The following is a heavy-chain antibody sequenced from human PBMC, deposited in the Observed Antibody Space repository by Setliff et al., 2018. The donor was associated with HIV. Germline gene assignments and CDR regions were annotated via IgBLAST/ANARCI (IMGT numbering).Heavy chain of an antibody. CDR1: GFTFSSYG. CDR2: ISGSGGST. V-gene: IGHV3-23*01. CDR3: TLYYDSSGYLADFDY. Sequence: SLRLSCAASGFTFSSYGMHWVRQAPGKGLEWVAAISGSGGSTYYADSVKGRFTISRDNSKNTLYLQMNSLRVEDTAVYYCTLYYDSSGYLADFDYWGQGALVTVSS. J-gene: IGHJ4*02. D-gene: IGHD3-22*01.